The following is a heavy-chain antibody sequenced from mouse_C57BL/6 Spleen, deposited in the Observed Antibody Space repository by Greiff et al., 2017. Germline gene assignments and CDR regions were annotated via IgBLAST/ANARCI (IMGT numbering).Heavy chain of an antibody. V-gene: IGHV7-3*01. D-gene: IGHD1-1*01. CDR1: GFTFTDYY. Sequence: EVQLVESGGGLVQPGGSLSLSCAASGFTFTDYYMSWVRQPPGKALEWLGFIRNKANGYTTEYSASVKGRFTISRDNSQSILYLQMNALRAEDSATYYCARSYYYGLFDVWGTGTTVTVSS. CDR3: ARSYYYGLFDV. J-gene: IGHJ1*03. CDR2: IRNKANGYTT.